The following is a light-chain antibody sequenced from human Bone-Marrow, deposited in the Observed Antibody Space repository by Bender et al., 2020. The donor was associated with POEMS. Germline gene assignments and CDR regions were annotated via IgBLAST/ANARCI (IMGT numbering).Light chain of an antibody. CDR3: SSHAGTNTFV. J-gene: IGLJ1*01. Sequence: SALTQPASVSGSPGQSITISCTGTSGDVGGYNHVSWYQQYPGKVPKVMIYEVTNRPSGVSYRFSGSKSGNTASLTIAGLQVEDEADYYCSSHAGTNTFVFGTGTKVTVL. CDR2: EVT. CDR1: SGDVGGYNH. V-gene: IGLV2-23*02.